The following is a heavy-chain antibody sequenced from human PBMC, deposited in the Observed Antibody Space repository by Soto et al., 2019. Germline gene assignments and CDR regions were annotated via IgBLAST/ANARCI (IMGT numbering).Heavy chain of an antibody. CDR3: ARAGGLLLDY. J-gene: IGHJ4*02. Sequence: QVQLVESGGGVVQPGRSLRLSCAAPGFTFSSYARHWVRQAPGKGLEWVAVISYDGSNKYYADSVKGRFTISRDISKNTLYLQMNSLRAEDTAVYYCARAGGLLLDYWGQGTLVTVSS. CDR1: GFTFSSYA. D-gene: IGHD2-15*01. V-gene: IGHV3-30-3*01. CDR2: ISYDGSNK.